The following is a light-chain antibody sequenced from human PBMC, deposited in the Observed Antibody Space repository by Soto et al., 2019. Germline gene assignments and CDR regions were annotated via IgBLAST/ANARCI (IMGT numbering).Light chain of an antibody. CDR2: AAS. CDR1: QVISTS. V-gene: IGKV1-9*01. Sequence: GASVTITCRASQVISTSLAWYQVKPGKAPKLLIYAASTLESGVPSRFSATVSGTEFSLTITSLQPEDFATYYRQQLFDSPITFGQGTRLEIK. CDR3: QQLFDSPIT. J-gene: IGKJ5*01.